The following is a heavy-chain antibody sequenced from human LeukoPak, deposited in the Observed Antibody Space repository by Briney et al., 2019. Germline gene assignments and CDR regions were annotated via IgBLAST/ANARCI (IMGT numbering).Heavy chain of an antibody. Sequence: GGSLRLSCAASGFTFSSYSMNWVRQAPGKGLEWVSVIYSGGSTYYADSVKGRFTISRDNSKNTLYLQMNSLRAEDTAVYYCARESGWELLEAFDIWGQGTMVTVSS. J-gene: IGHJ3*02. D-gene: IGHD1-26*01. CDR1: GFTFSSYS. CDR3: ARESGWELLEAFDI. CDR2: IYSGGST. V-gene: IGHV3-53*01.